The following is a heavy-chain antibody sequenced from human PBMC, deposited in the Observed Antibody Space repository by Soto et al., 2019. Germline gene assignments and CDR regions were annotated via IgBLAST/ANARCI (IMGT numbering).Heavy chain of an antibody. Sequence: EAQLLESGGGLVQPGGSLRLSCSASGFIFNNYAMSWVRQAPGKGLEWVSGITGYGATTYYAESVKGRFTISRDNSKNTLYLQMSTLTAEDTAFYYCARDQLLYDSDWYPNWFGPWGQGTLVTVSS. J-gene: IGHJ5*02. CDR2: ITGYGATT. CDR1: GFIFNNYA. CDR3: ARDQLLYDSDWYPNWFGP. V-gene: IGHV3-23*01. D-gene: IGHD2-2*02.